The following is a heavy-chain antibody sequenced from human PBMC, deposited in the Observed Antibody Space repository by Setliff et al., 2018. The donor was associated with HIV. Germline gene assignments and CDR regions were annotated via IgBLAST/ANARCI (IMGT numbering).Heavy chain of an antibody. V-gene: IGHV3-23*01. D-gene: IGHD6-13*01. CDR1: GFTFTDYA. CDR2: LSGSGGIT. Sequence: GGSLRLSCVTSGFTFTDYAMTWVRQAPGEGLQYVSALSGSGGITYYADSVKGRFTLFRDTSKDTLYLQMNILRAEDTAIYFCAKDNTAAGPYYFDYWGHGTLVTVSS. J-gene: IGHJ4*01. CDR3: AKDNTAAGPYYFDY.